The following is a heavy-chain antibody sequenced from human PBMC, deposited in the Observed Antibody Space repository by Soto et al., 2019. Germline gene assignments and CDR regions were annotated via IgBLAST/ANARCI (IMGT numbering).Heavy chain of an antibody. J-gene: IGHJ5*02. CDR3: ARALVSGWGPRFDP. V-gene: IGHV6-1*01. D-gene: IGHD6-25*01. CDR1: GDSVSSNSAA. Sequence: PLQALSLTCAISGDSVSSNSAAWNWIRQSPSRGLEWLGRTYYRSKWYNDYAVSVKSRITINPDTSKNQFSLQLNSVTPEYSAVYYCARALVSGWGPRFDPWGQGPLVSVSS. CDR2: TYYRSKWYN.